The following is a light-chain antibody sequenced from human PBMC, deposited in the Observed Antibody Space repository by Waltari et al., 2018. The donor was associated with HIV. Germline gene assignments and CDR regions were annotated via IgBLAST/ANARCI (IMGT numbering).Light chain of an antibody. Sequence: QSVLTQPPSASGTPGQRVTISCSGSSSNIGSNPGTWYPQPPGTAPKTRNYSNNQRPSGVPDRFSGSKSGTSASLAISGLQSEDEADYYCAAWDDSLNGYVFGTGTKVTVL. CDR2: SNN. V-gene: IGLV1-44*01. CDR3: AAWDDSLNGYV. CDR1: SSNIGSNP. J-gene: IGLJ1*01.